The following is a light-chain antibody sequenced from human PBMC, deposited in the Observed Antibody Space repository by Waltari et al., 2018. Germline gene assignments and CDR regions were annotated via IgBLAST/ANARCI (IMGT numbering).Light chain of an antibody. CDR3: GTWESSLSGAV. J-gene: IGLJ7*01. Sequence: QSVLTQPPSVSAAPGQRVTISCSGGRSNIGNNYVFWYRQFPGTAPKLLIYEDRERPPGLPGRFSGSKSGTSATLDITGRQAGDEADYYCGTWESSLSGAVFGGGTHLTVL. V-gene: IGLV1-51*02. CDR2: EDR. CDR1: RSNIGNNY.